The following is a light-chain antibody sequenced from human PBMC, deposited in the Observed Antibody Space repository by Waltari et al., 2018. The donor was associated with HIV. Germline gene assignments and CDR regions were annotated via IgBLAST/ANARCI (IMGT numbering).Light chain of an antibody. CDR1: QSVSTY. CDR3: QQRYNWPRT. CDR2: DAS. J-gene: IGKJ1*01. V-gene: IGKV3-11*01. Sequence: LVLTQSPATLSLSPGERATLSCRASQSVSTYLARYQHTPGQAPRLLIYDASNRATGITARFSGSGSGTDFTLTISSLEPEDFAVYYCQQRYNWPRTFGQGTKVEIK.